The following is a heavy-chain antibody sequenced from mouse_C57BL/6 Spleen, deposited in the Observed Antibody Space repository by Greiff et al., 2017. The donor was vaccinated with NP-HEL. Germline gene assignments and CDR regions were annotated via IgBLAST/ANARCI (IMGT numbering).Heavy chain of an antibody. Sequence: DVQLVESGGGLVQPGGSLSLSCAASGFTFTDYYMSWVRQPPGKALEWLGFIRNKANGYTTEYSASVKGRFTISRDNSQSILYLHMNALRAEDSGTYYCARSESDYYGSSYAMDYWGQGTSVTVSS. CDR2: IRNKANGYTT. V-gene: IGHV7-3*01. CDR1: GFTFTDYY. J-gene: IGHJ4*01. CDR3: ARSESDYYGSSYAMDY. D-gene: IGHD1-1*01.